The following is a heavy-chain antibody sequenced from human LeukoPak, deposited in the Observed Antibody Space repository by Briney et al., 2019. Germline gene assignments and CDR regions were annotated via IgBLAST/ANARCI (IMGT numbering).Heavy chain of an antibody. J-gene: IGHJ3*02. CDR1: GYTFTVYY. D-gene: IGHD4-23*01. CDR2: INPNSGDT. CDR3: ARDVLLSYGGNTALGTFDI. Sequence: ASVKVSCKASGYTFTVYYMHWVRQAPGQGLEWMGWINPNSGDTNYAQNFQGRVTMTRDTSISTAYMELGRLRSDDTAVYYCARDVLLSYGGNTALGTFDIWGQGTMVTVSS. V-gene: IGHV1-2*02.